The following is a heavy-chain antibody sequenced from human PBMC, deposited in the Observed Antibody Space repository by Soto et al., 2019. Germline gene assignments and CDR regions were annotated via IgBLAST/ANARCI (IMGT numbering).Heavy chain of an antibody. CDR2: IYYSGST. Sequence: SETLSLTCTVSGGSISSYYWSWIRQPPGKGLEWIGYIYYSGSTNYNPSLKSRVTISVDTSKNQFSLKLSSVTAADTAVYCCARDLGPPGPLDYWGQGTLVTVSS. V-gene: IGHV4-59*12. CDR1: GGSISSYY. CDR3: ARDLGPPGPLDY. J-gene: IGHJ4*02.